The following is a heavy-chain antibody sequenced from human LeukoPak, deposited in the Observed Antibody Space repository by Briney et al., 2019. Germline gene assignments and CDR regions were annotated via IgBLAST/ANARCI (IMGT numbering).Heavy chain of an antibody. J-gene: IGHJ6*02. Sequence: EASVKVSCKASGYTFTSYGISWVRRAPGQGLEWRGWISAYNGNTNYAQKLQGRVTMTTDTSTSTAYMELRSLRSDDTAVYYCARDSRAADEPGMDVWGQGTTVTVSS. CDR1: GYTFTSYG. D-gene: IGHD6-13*01. V-gene: IGHV1-18*01. CDR2: ISAYNGNT. CDR3: ARDSRAADEPGMDV.